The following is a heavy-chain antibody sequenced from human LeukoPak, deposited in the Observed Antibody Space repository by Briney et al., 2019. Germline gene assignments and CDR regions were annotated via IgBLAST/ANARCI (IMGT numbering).Heavy chain of an antibody. CDR3: AKDLGYYYDSSGHFDH. D-gene: IGHD3-22*01. V-gene: IGHV3-23*01. CDR1: GFTFSSYA. CDR2: ISGSGGST. J-gene: IGHJ4*02. Sequence: GGSLRLSCAASGFTFSSYAMSWVRQAPGKGLEWVSAISGSGGSTYYADSVKGRFTISRDNSKNTLYLQMNSLRAEDTAVYYCAKDLGYYYDSSGHFDHWGQGTLVTVSS.